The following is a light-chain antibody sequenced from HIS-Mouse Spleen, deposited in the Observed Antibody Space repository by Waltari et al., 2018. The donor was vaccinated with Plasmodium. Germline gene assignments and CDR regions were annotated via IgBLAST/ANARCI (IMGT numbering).Light chain of an antibody. J-gene: IGLJ2*01. V-gene: IGLV3-1*01. Sequence: SYELTQPPSVSVSPGQTASITCSGDKLGDKYACWYQQKPGQSPVLVIDQDSKRPPGIPERFSGSNSWNTATLTISGTQAMDEADYYCQAWDSSTVVFGGGTKLTVL. CDR1: KLGDKY. CDR2: QDS. CDR3: QAWDSSTVV.